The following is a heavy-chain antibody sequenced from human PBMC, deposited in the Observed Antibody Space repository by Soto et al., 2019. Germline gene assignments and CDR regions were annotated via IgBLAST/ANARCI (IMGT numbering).Heavy chain of an antibody. CDR1: GGSVSSSSYY. CDR2: VYYSGST. V-gene: IGHV4-39*07. Sequence: SETLSLTCAVSGGSVSSSSYYWGWVRQPPGKGLEWIGSVYYSGSTNYNPSLKSRVTISVDTSKNQFSLKLSSVTAADTAVYYCARVNGSGWYLGSYWTVGDWWFDPWGQGTLVTVSS. CDR3: ARVNGSGWYLGSYWTVGDWWFDP. J-gene: IGHJ5*02. D-gene: IGHD6-19*01.